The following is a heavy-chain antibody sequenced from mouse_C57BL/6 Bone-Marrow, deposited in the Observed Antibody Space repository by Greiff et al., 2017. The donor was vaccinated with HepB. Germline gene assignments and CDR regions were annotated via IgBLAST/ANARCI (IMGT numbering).Heavy chain of an antibody. CDR3: ATPVATAAFDY. CDR1: GYTFTSYG. Sequence: VQLQQSGAELARPGASVKLSCKASGYTFTSYGISWVKQRTGQGLEWIGEIYPRSGNTYYNEKFKGKATLTADKSSSTAYMELRSLTSEDSAFYFCATPVATAAFDYWGQGTTLTVSS. D-gene: IGHD1-2*01. V-gene: IGHV1-81*01. J-gene: IGHJ2*01. CDR2: IYPRSGNT.